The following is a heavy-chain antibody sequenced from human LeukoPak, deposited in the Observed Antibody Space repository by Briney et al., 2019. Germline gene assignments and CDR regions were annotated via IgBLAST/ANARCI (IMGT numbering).Heavy chain of an antibody. Sequence: SETLSLTCTVSGASISSGYYYWSWIRQPAGKGLEWIGRIYTSGSTNYNPSLKSRVTISVDTSKNQFSLKLSSVTAADTAVYYCARDSVRGFVVVTANAFDIWGQGTMVTVSS. CDR2: IYTSGST. CDR3: ARDSVRGFVVVTANAFDI. V-gene: IGHV4-61*02. D-gene: IGHD2-21*02. CDR1: GASISSGYYY. J-gene: IGHJ3*02.